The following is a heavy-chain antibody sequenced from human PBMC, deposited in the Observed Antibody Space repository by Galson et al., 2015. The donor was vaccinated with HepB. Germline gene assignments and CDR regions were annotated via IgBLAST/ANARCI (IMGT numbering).Heavy chain of an antibody. CDR2: INPNSGGT. J-gene: IGHJ6*03. V-gene: IGHV1-2*02. CDR3: ARDNGGGYYYYYYMDV. Sequence: SVKVSCKASGYTFTGYYMHWVRQAPGQGLEWMGWINPNSGGTNYAQKFQGRVTMTRDTSISTAYMELSRLRSDDTAVYYCARDNGGGYYYYYYMDVWGKGTTVTVSS. CDR1: GYTFTGYY.